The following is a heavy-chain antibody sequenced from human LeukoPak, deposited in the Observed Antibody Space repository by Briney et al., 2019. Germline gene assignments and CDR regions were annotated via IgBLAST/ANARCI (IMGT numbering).Heavy chain of an antibody. CDR1: GFAFDEHG. CDR2: INWSGGST. Sequence: GGSLRLSCTASGFAFDEHGMSWVRQVPGKGLEWVSGINWSGGSTGYADPLRGRFTISRDNAKNSLYLQMDSLRAEDTALYYCARAPITSPFYFDSWGQGTLGTVSS. J-gene: IGHJ4*02. CDR3: ARAPITSPFYFDS. D-gene: IGHD2-2*01. V-gene: IGHV3-20*04.